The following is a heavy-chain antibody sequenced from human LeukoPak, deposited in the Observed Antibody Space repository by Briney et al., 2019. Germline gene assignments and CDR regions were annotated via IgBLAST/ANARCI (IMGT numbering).Heavy chain of an antibody. Sequence: PGGSLRLSCAACGFIFSSCWMSWVRQAPGKGLEWVANIKQDGSAKYYVDSVKGRFTISRDNAKNSLYLQMNSLRAEDTAVYYCARDLFDYWGQGTLVTVSS. CDR3: ARDLFDY. CDR1: GFIFSSCW. CDR2: IKQDGSAK. V-gene: IGHV3-7*01. J-gene: IGHJ4*02.